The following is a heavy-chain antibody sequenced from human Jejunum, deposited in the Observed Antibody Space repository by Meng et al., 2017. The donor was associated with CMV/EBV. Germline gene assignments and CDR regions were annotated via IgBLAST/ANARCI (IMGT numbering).Heavy chain of an antibody. J-gene: IGHJ5*02. Sequence: QVQLVESGXGVVQPGRSLRLSCATSGFVFSTYVMHWVRQAPGKGLEWLAVISFDGSDQYYTDSVKGRFSVSRDNFNNILYLQINSLRLEDTAMYYCGGVGTWGQGTLVTVSS. CDR3: GGVGT. CDR2: ISFDGSDQ. D-gene: IGHD1-26*01. V-gene: IGHV3-30-3*01. CDR1: GFVFSTYV.